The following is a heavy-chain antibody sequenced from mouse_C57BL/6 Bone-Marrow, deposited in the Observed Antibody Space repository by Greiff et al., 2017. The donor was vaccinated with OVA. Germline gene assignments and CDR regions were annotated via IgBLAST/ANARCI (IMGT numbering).Heavy chain of an antibody. Sequence: VKLQQPGAELVKPGASVKLSCKASGYTFTSYWMHWVKQRPGRGLEWIGRIDPNSGGTNYNEKFKSKATLTVDKSSSTAYMQLSSLTSEDSAVYYCARSKRLYDYYFDYWGQGTTLTVSS. CDR1: GYTFTSYW. CDR3: ARSKRLYDYYFDY. J-gene: IGHJ2*01. CDR2: IDPNSGGT. V-gene: IGHV1-72*01. D-gene: IGHD2-3*01.